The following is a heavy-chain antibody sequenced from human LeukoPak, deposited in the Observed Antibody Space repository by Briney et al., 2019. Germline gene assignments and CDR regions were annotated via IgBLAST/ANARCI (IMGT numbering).Heavy chain of an antibody. CDR1: GGSISSSSYY. V-gene: IGHV4-39*01. CDR2: IYYSGST. CDR3: AGHREKWLLGY. J-gene: IGHJ4*02. Sequence: SETLSLTCTVSGGSISSSSYYWGWIRQPPGKGLEWIGSIYYSGSTYYNPSLKSRVTISVDTSKNQFSLKLSSVAAADTAVYYCAGHREKWLLGYWGQGTLVTVSS. D-gene: IGHD6-19*01.